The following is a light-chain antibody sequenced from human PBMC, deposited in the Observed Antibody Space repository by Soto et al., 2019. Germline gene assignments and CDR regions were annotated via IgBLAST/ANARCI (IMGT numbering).Light chain of an antibody. Sequence: EVVLTQSPATLSLSPGERATLSCRASQSVSNYLAWYQQRPGQPPRLLIYDASTRATDIPARFSGSGSGTDFTLTINSLEPEDFAVYYCHQRGDRPSTFGPGTKVDFK. V-gene: IGKV3-11*01. CDR2: DAS. J-gene: IGKJ3*01. CDR1: QSVSNY. CDR3: HQRGDRPST.